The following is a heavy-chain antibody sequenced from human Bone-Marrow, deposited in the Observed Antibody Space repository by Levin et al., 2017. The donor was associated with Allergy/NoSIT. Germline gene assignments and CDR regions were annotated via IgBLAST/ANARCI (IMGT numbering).Heavy chain of an antibody. V-gene: IGHV3-23*01. Sequence: GGSLRLSCAGSGFTFGSYAMTWVRQAPGKGLKWVSSINNNGGLTYYANSVKGRFTISRDNSKNTLYLQMNSLRADDTAIYYCARSPLGNLFSGLDMWGQGTLVKVSA. D-gene: IGHD3-10*01. CDR1: GFTFGSYA. CDR3: ARSPLGNLFSGLDM. J-gene: IGHJ3*02. CDR2: INNNGGLT.